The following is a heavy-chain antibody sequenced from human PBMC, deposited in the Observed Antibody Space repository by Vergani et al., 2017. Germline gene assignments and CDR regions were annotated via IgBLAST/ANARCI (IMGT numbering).Heavy chain of an antibody. D-gene: IGHD3-16*02. CDR2: IYYSGST. J-gene: IGHJ4*02. V-gene: IGHV4-31*03. CDR3: ARNMITFGGVIGGFDY. Sequence: QVQLQESGPGLVKPSQTLSLTCTVSGGSISSGGYYWSWIRQHPGKGLEWIGYIYYSGSTYYHPSLKSRVTISVDTSKNHFSLKLSSVTAADTAVYYCARNMITFGGVIGGFDYWGQGTLVTVSS. CDR1: GGSISSGGYY.